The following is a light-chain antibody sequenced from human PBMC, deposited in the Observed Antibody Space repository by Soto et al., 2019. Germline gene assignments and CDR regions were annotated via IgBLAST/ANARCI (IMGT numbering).Light chain of an antibody. CDR1: QSVSSY. Sequence: EIVLTQSPATLSLSPGERATLSCRASQSVSSYLAWYQQKPGQAPRLLIYDASNRATGIPARFSGSGSGTDFTLTISSLEPEDFAVYYCQQRSNWPPAATRFGGGTKVEIK. V-gene: IGKV3-11*01. CDR3: QQRSNWPPAATR. CDR2: DAS. J-gene: IGKJ4*01.